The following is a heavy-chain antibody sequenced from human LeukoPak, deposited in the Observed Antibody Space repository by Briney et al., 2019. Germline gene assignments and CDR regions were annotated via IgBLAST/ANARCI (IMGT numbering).Heavy chain of an antibody. CDR2: IYSGGST. Sequence: GESLKISCAASGFTVSSNYMSWVRHAPGKGLEWVSVIYSGGSTYYADSVKGRFTISRDNSKNTLYLQMNSLRAEDTAVYYCARDLLGISAFDIWGQGTMVTVSS. CDR3: ARDLLGISAFDI. CDR1: GFTVSSNY. D-gene: IGHD3-16*01. J-gene: IGHJ3*02. V-gene: IGHV3-53*01.